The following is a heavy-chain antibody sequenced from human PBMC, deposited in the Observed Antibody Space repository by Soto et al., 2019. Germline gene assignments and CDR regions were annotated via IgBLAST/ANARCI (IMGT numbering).Heavy chain of an antibody. V-gene: IGHV1-18*04. D-gene: IGHD3-3*01. J-gene: IGHJ4*02. CDR2: ISPYNGNT. CDR1: GYFVTTYG. Sequence: ASVKVSCKASGYFVTTYGISCVRQAPGQVLEWMGWISPYNGNTKYAQSFQGRVTMTTDTSTYTAYMELRSLRSDDPAVYYCARDFGSDLSAPGAVFDYWGQGTVVTVSS. CDR3: ARDFGSDLSAPGAVFDY.